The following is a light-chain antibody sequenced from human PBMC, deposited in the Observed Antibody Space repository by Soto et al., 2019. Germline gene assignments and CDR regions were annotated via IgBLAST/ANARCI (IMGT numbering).Light chain of an antibody. CDR3: TSYTSDNRNYV. J-gene: IGLJ1*01. CDR2: EVS. CDR1: SSDVGAYTS. V-gene: IGLV2-14*01. Sequence: QSVLTQPASVSGSPGQSITISCTGTSSDVGAYTSVSWYQQHPGKAPHLMIYEVSNRPSGVSNRFSGSKSANTASLTISGLQADDEAHYYCTSYTSDNRNYVFGTGTKLTVL.